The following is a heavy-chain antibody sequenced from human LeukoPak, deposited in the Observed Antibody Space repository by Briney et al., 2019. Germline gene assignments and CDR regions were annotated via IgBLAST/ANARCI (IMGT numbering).Heavy chain of an antibody. CDR1: GYTFTDYT. V-gene: IGHV1-3*01. Sequence: GASVKVSCKASGYTFTDYTMHWLRQAPGQRLDWMGWINGGSGNTKYSPEFQGRVTITRDTSASTAYTELSSLRSEDTAVYYCARDAASSSGGELDYWGQGTLVTVSS. J-gene: IGHJ4*02. CDR3: ARDAASSSGGELDY. CDR2: INGGSGNT. D-gene: IGHD6-6*01.